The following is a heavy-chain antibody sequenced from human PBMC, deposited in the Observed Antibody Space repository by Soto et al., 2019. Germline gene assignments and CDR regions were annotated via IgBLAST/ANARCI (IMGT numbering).Heavy chain of an antibody. CDR1: RGFIDTSGHY. D-gene: IGHD5-12*01. J-gene: IGHJ5*02. CDR2: IFYDGTT. V-gene: IGHV4-39*01. Sequence: QLQLQQSGPRLVKPSETLSLACTVSRGFIDTSGHYWGWVRQSPGKDLQWIGSIFYDGTTYYNPSLKSRVIISVDTSKNQFFLRLNSVTAADTSVYFCVRHRGSGYDSTWFDPWGQGTLVTVSS. CDR3: VRHRGSGYDSTWFDP.